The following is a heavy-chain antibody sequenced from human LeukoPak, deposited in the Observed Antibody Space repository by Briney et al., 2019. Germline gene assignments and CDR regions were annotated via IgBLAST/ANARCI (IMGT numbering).Heavy chain of an antibody. J-gene: IGHJ3*02. Sequence: PSETLSLTCTVSGDSVRSGDYYWSSIRQPAGKGLEWIGRISSSGSTNYNPSLKSRVTISVDTSKNQFSLKLSSVTAADTAVYFCASGPYSYDSSGAFDIWGQGTMVTVSS. D-gene: IGHD3-22*01. CDR1: GDSVRSGDYY. CDR3: ASGPYSYDSSGAFDI. CDR2: ISSSGST. V-gene: IGHV4-61*02.